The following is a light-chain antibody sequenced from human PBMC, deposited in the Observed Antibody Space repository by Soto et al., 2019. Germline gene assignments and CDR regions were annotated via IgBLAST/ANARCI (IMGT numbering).Light chain of an antibody. Sequence: QSALTQPASVSGSPGQSITISCTGTSSDVGGYNYVSWYQQHPGKAPKLMIYDVSNRPSGVSNRFSGSKSGNTASLTISGLRAEDEADYYCSSYTSSSTLVVFGTGTKVTVL. CDR3: SSYTSSSTLVV. CDR2: DVS. V-gene: IGLV2-14*01. J-gene: IGLJ1*01. CDR1: SSDVGGYNY.